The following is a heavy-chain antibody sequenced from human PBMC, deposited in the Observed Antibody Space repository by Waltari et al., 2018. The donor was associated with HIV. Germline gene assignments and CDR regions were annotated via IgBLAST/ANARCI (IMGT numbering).Heavy chain of an antibody. J-gene: IGHJ4*02. CDR2: INPDTGDT. V-gene: IGHV1-2*02. CDR3: ARDTHWLAYLFDS. D-gene: IGHD6-19*01. Sequence: QLQLVQSGAEVKKPGASVKVSCRRSGYAFNGYYIHWVRQAPGQGLEWMAWINPDTGDTKYAQNFQGRVTMTRDTSINTAYMDLSSLRSDDTAVYYCARDTHWLAYLFDSWGQGTLVTVSS. CDR1: GYAFNGYY.